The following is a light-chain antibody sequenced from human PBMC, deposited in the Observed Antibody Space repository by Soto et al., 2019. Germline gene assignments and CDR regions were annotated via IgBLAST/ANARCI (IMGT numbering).Light chain of an antibody. Sequence: EIVLTQSPGTLSVSPGERATLSCRASETISSDKLAWYQQKPGQPPSLLIYGTFSRATGIPDRVSGSGSGTDFTITISRLEHEDSEIYYWQQYGSWTFGQGTKVEI. CDR1: ETISSDK. CDR2: GTF. V-gene: IGKV3-20*01. CDR3: QQYGSWT. J-gene: IGKJ1*01.